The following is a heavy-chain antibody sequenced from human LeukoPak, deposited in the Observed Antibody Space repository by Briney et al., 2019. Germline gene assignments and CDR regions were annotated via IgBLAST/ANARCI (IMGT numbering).Heavy chain of an antibody. CDR2: ISGSGIT. J-gene: IGHJ4*02. Sequence: GGSLRLSCATSGFTFSGYAMNWVRQAPGKGPEWVSGISGSGITYYPNSVKGRFTISRDNSKNTLYLQMDSLRAEDTAVYYCAKGSGGSCYSGIDYWGQGTLVTVSS. V-gene: IGHV3-23*01. D-gene: IGHD2-15*01. CDR3: AKGSGGSCYSGIDY. CDR1: GFTFSGYA.